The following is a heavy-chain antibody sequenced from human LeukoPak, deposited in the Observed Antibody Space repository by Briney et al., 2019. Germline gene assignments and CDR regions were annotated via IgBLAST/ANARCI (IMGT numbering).Heavy chain of an antibody. CDR1: GYTFTIYA. V-gene: IGHV1-3*03. J-gene: IGHJ4*02. CDR3: ARATFSTTWVTDF. Sequence: ASVKVSCKASGYTFTIYAMHWVRQAPGQRPVWLGWINGGNGNTGYSREVQDRVTISRDTSASTAYMELSSLRSEDTAVYYCARATFSTTWVTDFWGQGTLVTVS. CDR2: INGGNGNT. D-gene: IGHD2-2*01.